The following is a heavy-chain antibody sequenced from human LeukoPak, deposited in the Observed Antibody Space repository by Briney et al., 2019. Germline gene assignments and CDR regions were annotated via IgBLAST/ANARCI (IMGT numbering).Heavy chain of an antibody. CDR1: GFTFSSYG. V-gene: IGHV3-30*19. J-gene: IGHJ2*01. CDR3: AKDLAPMAPGDWYFDL. D-gene: IGHD3-10*01. Sequence: GGSLRLSCAASGFTFSSYGMHWVRQAPGKGLEWVAVISYDGSNKYYPDSVKGRFTISRDNSKNTLYLQMNSLRPEDTAVYYCAKDLAPMAPGDWYFDLWGRGTLVTVSS. CDR2: ISYDGSNK.